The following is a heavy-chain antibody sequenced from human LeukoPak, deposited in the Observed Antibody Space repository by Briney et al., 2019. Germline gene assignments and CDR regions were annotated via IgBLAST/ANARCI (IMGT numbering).Heavy chain of an antibody. CDR3: ARATHYYESSGYDY. V-gene: IGHV3-48*03. CDR2: ISSSGSTI. J-gene: IGHJ4*02. Sequence: WGSLRLSCAASGFTFSSYEMNWVRQAPGKGLEWVSYISSSGSTIYYADSVKGRFTISRDNAKNSLYLQMNSLRAEDTAVYYCARATHYYESSGYDYWGQGTLVTVSS. CDR1: GFTFSSYE. D-gene: IGHD3-22*01.